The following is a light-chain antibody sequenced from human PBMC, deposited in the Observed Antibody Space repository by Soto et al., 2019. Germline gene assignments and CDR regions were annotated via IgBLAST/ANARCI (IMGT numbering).Light chain of an antibody. CDR1: QGIRND. V-gene: IGKV1-6*01. Sequence: AIQMTQSPSSLSASVGDRVTITCRASQGIRNDLGWYQDKPGKAPKLLIYAASSLQAGVPSRFSGNGSGTDFTLTITSLQPEDFATYYCLQDYNYPRTFGQGTKVEIK. J-gene: IGKJ1*01. CDR3: LQDYNYPRT. CDR2: AAS.